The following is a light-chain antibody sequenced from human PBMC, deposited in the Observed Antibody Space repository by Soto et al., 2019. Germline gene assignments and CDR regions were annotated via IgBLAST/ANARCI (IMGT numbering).Light chain of an antibody. V-gene: IGLV2-14*01. CDR2: EVT. CDR1: SSDVGGYNY. Sequence: QSALTQPASVSGSPGQSITISCAGTSSDVGGYNYVSWYQHHPGKAPKLMIYEVTNRPSGVSNRFSGSKSVNTASLTISGLQPEDEADYYCISYSSSSTLVFGGGTKVTFL. CDR3: ISYSSSSTLV. J-gene: IGLJ3*02.